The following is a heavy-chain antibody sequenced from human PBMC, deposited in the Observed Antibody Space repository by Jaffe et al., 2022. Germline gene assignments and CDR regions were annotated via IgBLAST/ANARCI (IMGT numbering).Heavy chain of an antibody. D-gene: IGHD2-2*01. V-gene: IGHV3-21*01. CDR2: ISSSSSYI. J-gene: IGHJ6*03. CDR1: GFTFSSYS. Sequence: EVQLVESGGGLVKPGGSLRLSCAASGFTFSSYSMNWVRQAPGKGLEWVSSISSSSSYIYYADSVKGRFTISRDNAKNSLYLQMNSLRAEDTAVYYCARSTSYGTTRPYYYYMDVWGKGTTVTVSS. CDR3: ARSTSYGTTRPYYYYMDV.